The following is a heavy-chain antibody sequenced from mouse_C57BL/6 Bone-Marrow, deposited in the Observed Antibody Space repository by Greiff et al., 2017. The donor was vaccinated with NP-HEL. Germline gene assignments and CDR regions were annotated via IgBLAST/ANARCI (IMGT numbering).Heavy chain of an antibody. J-gene: IGHJ2*01. CDR3: TPDGYPDY. Sequence: VQLQQSGAELVRPGASVKLSCTASGFNIKDDYMHWVKQRPEQGLEWIGWIDPENGDTEYASKFQGKATITADTSSNTAYLQLSSLTSEDTAVYYCTPDGYPDYWGQGTTITVSS. CDR2: IDPENGDT. D-gene: IGHD2-3*01. CDR1: GFNIKDDY. V-gene: IGHV14-4*01.